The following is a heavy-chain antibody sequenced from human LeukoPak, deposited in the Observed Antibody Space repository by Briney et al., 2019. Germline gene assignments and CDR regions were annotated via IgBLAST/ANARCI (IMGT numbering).Heavy chain of an antibody. CDR3: ASSRGSWPDYFDY. CDR1: GFTFSSYE. J-gene: IGHJ4*02. Sequence: GGSLRLPCAASGFTFSSYEMNWVRQAPGKGLEWISYISSSGSTIYYADSVKGRFTISRDNAKNSLYLQMNSLRAEDTAVYYCASSRGSWPDYFDYWGQGTLVTVSS. V-gene: IGHV3-48*03. D-gene: IGHD6-13*01. CDR2: ISSSGSTI.